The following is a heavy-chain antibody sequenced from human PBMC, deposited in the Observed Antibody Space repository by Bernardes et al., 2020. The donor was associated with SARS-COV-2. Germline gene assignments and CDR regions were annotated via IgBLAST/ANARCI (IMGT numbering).Heavy chain of an antibody. D-gene: IGHD6-13*01. CDR2: ISWNSGVI. CDR3: AKDLQLVDSDLMDV. V-gene: IGHV3-9*01. CDR1: GFAFDDYA. Sequence: GGSLRLSCAASGFAFDDYAMYWVRQAPGKGLEWVSGISWNSGVIAYADSVKGRFTISRDNAKSSLYLQMNSLRAEDTALYYCAKDLQLVDSDLMDVWGQETTVSVSS. J-gene: IGHJ6*01.